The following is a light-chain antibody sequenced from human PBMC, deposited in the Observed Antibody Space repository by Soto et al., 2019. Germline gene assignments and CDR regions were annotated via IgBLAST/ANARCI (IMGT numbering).Light chain of an antibody. CDR2: GAS. CDR1: QSVSSSY. Sequence: EIVFTQSPGTLSLSPGERATLSCRASQSVSSSYLAWYQQKPGQAPRLLIYGASTRATGIPARFSGSGSGTEFTLTISSLQPDDFAIYYCQQYNSYSWTFGQVTKVDIK. V-gene: IGKV3-20*01. CDR3: QQYNSYSWT. J-gene: IGKJ1*01.